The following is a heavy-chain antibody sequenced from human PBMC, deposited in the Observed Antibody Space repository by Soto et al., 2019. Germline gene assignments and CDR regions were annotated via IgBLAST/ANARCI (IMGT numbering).Heavy chain of an antibody. V-gene: IGHV3-48*01. Sequence: GGSLRLSCAASGFTFSFYNMNWVRQAPGKGLEWISYINSGSNTIYYADSVKGRFTISRDNAKNSLYLQMNSLRAEDTAVYYCARPRGYCSRSSCYGPLYYYYGMDVLGQGAMVTVSS. D-gene: IGHD2-2*01. CDR1: GFTFSFYN. CDR2: INSGSNTI. CDR3: ARPRGYCSRSSCYGPLYYYYGMDV. J-gene: IGHJ6*02.